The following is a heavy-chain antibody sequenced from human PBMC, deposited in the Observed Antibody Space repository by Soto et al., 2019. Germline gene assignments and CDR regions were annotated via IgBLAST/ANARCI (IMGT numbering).Heavy chain of an antibody. CDR1: GSTFSSYA. V-gene: IGHV3-64D*06. J-gene: IGHJ4*02. CDR2: ISSNGGST. D-gene: IGHD6-6*01. CDR3: VKELGLEYSSFYYFDY. Sequence: GGSLRLSCSASGSTFSSYAMHWVRQAPGKGLEYVSAISSNGGSTYYADSVKGRFTISRDNSKNTLYLQMSSLRAEDTAVYYCVKELGLEYSSFYYFDYWGQGTLVTVSS.